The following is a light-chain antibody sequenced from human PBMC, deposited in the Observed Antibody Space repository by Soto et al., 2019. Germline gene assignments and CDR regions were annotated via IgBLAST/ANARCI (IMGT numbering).Light chain of an antibody. J-gene: IGLJ1*01. CDR3: SSYTTSSTLLYV. CDR1: SSDVGGYNY. Sequence: QSALTQPASVSGSPGQSITISCTGTSSDVGGYNYVSWYQQHPGKAPKLMIYAVSNRPSGVSTRFSGSKSGNTASLTISGLQGEDEAEYHCSSYTTSSTLLYVFGTGTKVTVL. CDR2: AVS. V-gene: IGLV2-14*01.